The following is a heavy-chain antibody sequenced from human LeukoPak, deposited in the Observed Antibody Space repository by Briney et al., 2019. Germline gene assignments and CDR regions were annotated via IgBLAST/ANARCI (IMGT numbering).Heavy chain of an antibody. CDR1: GYTFTGYY. CDR3: ARFYDSSGFQKYYFPY. Sequence: ASVKVSCKASGYTFTGYYIYWVRQAHGQGLEWMGWINPNSGGTHYAQKFEDRVTMTRDMSLTTAYMELNSLTSDDAAVYYCARFYDSSGFQKYYFPYWGQGTLVTVSS. V-gene: IGHV1-2*02. CDR2: INPNSGGT. D-gene: IGHD3-22*01. J-gene: IGHJ4*02.